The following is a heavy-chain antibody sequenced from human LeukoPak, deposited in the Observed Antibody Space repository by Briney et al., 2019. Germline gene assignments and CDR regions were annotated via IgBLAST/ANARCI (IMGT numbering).Heavy chain of an antibody. V-gene: IGHV1-2*02. CDR2: INPNSGGT. Sequence: ASVKVSCKASGYTFTCYYMHWVRQAPGQGLEWMGWINPNSGGTNYAQKFQGRVTMTRYTSISTAYMELSRLRSDDTAVYYCARVPFDCSGGSCSSSWGQGTLVTVSA. D-gene: IGHD2-15*01. CDR1: GYTFTCYY. CDR3: ARVPFDCSGGSCSSS. J-gene: IGHJ4*02.